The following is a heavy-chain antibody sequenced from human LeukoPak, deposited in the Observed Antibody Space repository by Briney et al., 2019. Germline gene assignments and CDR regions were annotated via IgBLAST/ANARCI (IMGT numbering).Heavy chain of an antibody. CDR3: ARLYYPDRGQWYYYDS. Sequence: SETLSLTCTVVGDSMDVYYWTWLRQAPGKGLEWIGYIFSSGATNYNRSLKSRVTILIDTSKKNFSLTLKSVTAAGTAIYYCARLYYPDRGQWYYYDSWGQGTLVTVSS. CDR1: GDSMDVYY. D-gene: IGHD3-16*01. J-gene: IGHJ4*02. CDR2: IFSSGAT. V-gene: IGHV4-59*01.